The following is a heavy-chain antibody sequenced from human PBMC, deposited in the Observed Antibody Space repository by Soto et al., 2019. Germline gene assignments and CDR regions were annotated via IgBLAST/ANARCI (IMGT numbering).Heavy chain of an antibody. V-gene: IGHV3-23*01. D-gene: IGHD3-22*01. Sequence: EVQLLESGGGLVQPGGSLRLSCAASGLTFSSYAMTWVRQAPGKGLEWVSAMSGGGETTYYADSVKSRFIISRDNSKNTLYLHMNSLRAEDTAAYYCAKWHTYYYDSRGYSGFDCWGRGTLVTVSS. CDR2: MSGGGETT. CDR3: AKWHTYYYDSRGYSGFDC. CDR1: GLTFSSYA. J-gene: IGHJ4*02.